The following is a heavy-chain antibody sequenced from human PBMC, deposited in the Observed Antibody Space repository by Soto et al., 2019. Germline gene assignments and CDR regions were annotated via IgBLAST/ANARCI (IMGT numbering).Heavy chain of an antibody. CDR3: ARAHYGDYANDY. CDR2: IWCDGSNK. D-gene: IGHD4-17*01. V-gene: IGHV3-33*01. J-gene: IGHJ4*02. CDR1: GFTFSSYG. Sequence: PGGSLRLSCAASGFTFSSYGMHWIRQSPGKGLEWVAVIWCDGSNKYYADSVKGRFTISRDNSKNTLYLQMNSLRAEDTAVYYCARAHYGDYANDYWGQGTLVTVSS.